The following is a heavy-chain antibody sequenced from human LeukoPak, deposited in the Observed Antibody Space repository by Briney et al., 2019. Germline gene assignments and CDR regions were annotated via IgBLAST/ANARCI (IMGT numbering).Heavy chain of an antibody. D-gene: IGHD5-24*01. J-gene: IGHJ4*02. CDR2: MNPNSGNT. V-gene: IGHV1-8*01. CDR3: ARGIRDGFSFYFDY. Sequence: SVKVSCKASGYTFTSFDINWVRQATGQGLEWMGWMNPNSGNTGYAQKFQGRVTITADKSTSTAYMELSSLRSEDTAVYYCARGIRDGFSFYFDYWGQGTLVTVSS. CDR1: GYTFTSFD.